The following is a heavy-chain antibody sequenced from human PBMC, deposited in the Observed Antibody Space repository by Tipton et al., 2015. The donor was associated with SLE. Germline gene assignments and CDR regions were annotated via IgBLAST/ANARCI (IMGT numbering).Heavy chain of an antibody. CDR1: GGSISSYY. CDR2: IYYSGAT. V-gene: IGHV4-59*08. D-gene: IGHD2-8*01. J-gene: IGHJ4*02. CDR3: ATLGYCSHDVCYTGIES. Sequence: TLSLTCTVSGGSISSYYWSWIRQPPGKGLEWIGYIYYSGATNYNPSLKSRVTMSVDRSKSQVSLNLNSVTAADSAIYYCATLGYCSHDVCYTGIESWGQGSLVTVSS.